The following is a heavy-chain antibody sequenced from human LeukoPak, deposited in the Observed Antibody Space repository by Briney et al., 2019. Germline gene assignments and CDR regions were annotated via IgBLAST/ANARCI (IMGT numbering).Heavy chain of an antibody. J-gene: IGHJ3*02. CDR1: GGSFSGYY. V-gene: IGHV4-34*01. CDR3: ASGWPLELYDAFDI. D-gene: IGHD1-26*01. CDR2: INHSGST. Sequence: PSETLSLTCAVYGGSFSGYYWSWIRQPPGNGQELIGEINHSGSTNYNPSLKSRVTISVDTSKSQCSLKLSSVTAADTAVYYCASGWPLELYDAFDIWGQGRMVTVSS.